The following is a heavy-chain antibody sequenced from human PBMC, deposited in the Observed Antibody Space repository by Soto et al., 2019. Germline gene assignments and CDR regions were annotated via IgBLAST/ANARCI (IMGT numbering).Heavy chain of an antibody. Sequence: PGGSLRLSCAASGFTFSSYSMNWVRQAPGKGLEWVSSISSSSSYIYYADSVKGRLTISRDNAKNSLYLQMNSLRAEDTAVYYCARCGYSYGWDPETFDYWGQGTLVTVSS. D-gene: IGHD5-18*01. CDR3: ARCGYSYGWDPETFDY. CDR2: ISSSSSYI. V-gene: IGHV3-21*01. J-gene: IGHJ4*02. CDR1: GFTFSSYS.